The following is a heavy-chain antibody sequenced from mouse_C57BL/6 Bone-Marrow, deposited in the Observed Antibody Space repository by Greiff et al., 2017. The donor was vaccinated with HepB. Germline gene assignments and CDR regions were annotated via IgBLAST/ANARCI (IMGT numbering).Heavy chain of an antibody. CDR2: ISDGGSYT. V-gene: IGHV5-4*01. J-gene: IGHJ2*01. CDR3: ARDLGIYGPYSNLFDY. Sequence: EVQRVESGGGLVKPGGSLKLSCAASGFTFSSYAMSWVRQTPEKRLEWVATISDGGSYTYYPDNVKGRFTISRDNAKNNLYLQMSHLKSEDTAMYYCARDLGIYGPYSNLFDYWGQGTTLTVSS. CDR1: GFTFSSYA. D-gene: IGHD2-5*01.